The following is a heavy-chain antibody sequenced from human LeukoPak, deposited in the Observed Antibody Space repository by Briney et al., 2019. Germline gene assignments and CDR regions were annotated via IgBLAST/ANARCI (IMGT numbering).Heavy chain of an antibody. CDR3: VRGGPSTWS. D-gene: IGHD2-15*01. J-gene: IGHJ5*02. V-gene: IGHV3-74*01. CDR1: GFTFSSYW. CDR2: INTDGSST. Sequence: GGSLRLSFAASGFTFSSYWMHWVRQAPGKGLVWVSRINTDGSSTSYADSVKGRFTISRDDAKNMLFLQMNSLRGEDTAVYHCVRGGPSTWSWGQGTLVTVSS.